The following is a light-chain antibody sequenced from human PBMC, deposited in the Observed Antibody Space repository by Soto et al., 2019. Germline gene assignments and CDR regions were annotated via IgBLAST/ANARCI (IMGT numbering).Light chain of an antibody. CDR3: AAWDDRLSDLL. V-gene: IGLV1-44*01. CDR2: SNY. CDR1: NSNIGSNP. J-gene: IGLJ2*01. Sequence: QSVLTQPPSASGTPGQRVTISCSGSNSNIGSNPVHWYQQFPGTAPKVLIYSNYQRPSGVPDRFSGSKSGTSASLAISGLQSEDEADYYCAAWDDRLSDLLFGGGTKSPS.